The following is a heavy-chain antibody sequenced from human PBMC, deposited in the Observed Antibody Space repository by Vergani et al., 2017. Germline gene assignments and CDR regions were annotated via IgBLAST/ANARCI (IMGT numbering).Heavy chain of an antibody. Sequence: QLHLQESGPGLVKPSETLSLTCTVSGGSMSGYYWSWIRQHPGKGLEWIGYIYSTGSTHHNPSLRRRINMSVDTSKNQFSLKLNSVTAADTAMYYCARMGGYDEGDAFRIGYFDSWGPGILVTVSS. J-gene: IGHJ4*02. D-gene: IGHD3-22*01. CDR2: IYSTGST. CDR3: ARMGGYDEGDAFRIGYFDS. CDR1: GGSMSGYY. V-gene: IGHV4-31*03.